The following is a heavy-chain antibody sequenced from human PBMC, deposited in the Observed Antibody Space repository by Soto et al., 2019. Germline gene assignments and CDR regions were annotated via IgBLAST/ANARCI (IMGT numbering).Heavy chain of an antibody. V-gene: IGHV3-30*18. CDR2: ISYDGSNK. Sequence: QVQLVESGGGVVQPGRSLRLSCAASGFTFSSYGMHWVRQAPGKGLEWVAVISYDGSNKYYADSVKGRFTISRDNSKNTLYLQMNSLRAEDTAVYYCAKDEGXXXXXXXXXXXXXXMDVWGQGTTVTVSS. J-gene: IGHJ6*02. CDR1: GFTFSSYG. CDR3: AKDEGXXXXXXXXXXXXXXMDV.